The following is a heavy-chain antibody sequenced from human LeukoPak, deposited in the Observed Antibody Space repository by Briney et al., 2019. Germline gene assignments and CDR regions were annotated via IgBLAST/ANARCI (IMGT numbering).Heavy chain of an antibody. CDR3: AKDLRSNIAAADP. Sequence: GGSLTLSCAASGFSVSSDLMGWVRQAPGKGLEWVSAISGSGGSTYYADSVKGRFTISRDNSKNTLYLQMNSLRAEDTAVYYCAKDLRSNIAAADPWGQGTLVTVSS. CDR1: GFSVSSDL. V-gene: IGHV3-23*01. J-gene: IGHJ5*02. CDR2: ISGSGGST. D-gene: IGHD6-13*01.